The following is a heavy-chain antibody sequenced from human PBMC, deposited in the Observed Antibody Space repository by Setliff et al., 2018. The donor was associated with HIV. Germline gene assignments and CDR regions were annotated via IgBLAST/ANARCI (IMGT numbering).Heavy chain of an antibody. CDR1: GGPFSGYY. CDR3: ARDSAPMSGTWYDY. J-gene: IGHJ4*02. V-gene: IGHV4-34*01. CDR2: VHHSGRTT. Sequence: SETLSLTCAVYGGPFSGYYWGWIRQSPGKGLEWIGEVHHSGRTTNYNPSLKSRVTMSVDASKNQFSLKLTSVTAADTGTYYCARDSAPMSGTWYDYWGQGTLVTVSS. D-gene: IGHD2-15*01.